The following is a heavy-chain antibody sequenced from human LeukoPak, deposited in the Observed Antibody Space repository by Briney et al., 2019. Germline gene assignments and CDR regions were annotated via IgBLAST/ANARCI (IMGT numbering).Heavy chain of an antibody. Sequence: GGSLRLSCAASGFTFSSYAMHWVRQAPGKGLEWVAVISCDGSNKYYADSVKGRFTISRDNAKNSLYLQMNSLRAEDTAVYYCARVSRDFYSNYYYYYGMDVWGQGTTVTVSS. CDR2: ISCDGSNK. CDR3: ARVSRDFYSNYYYYYGMDV. D-gene: IGHD4-11*01. CDR1: GFTFSSYA. J-gene: IGHJ6*02. V-gene: IGHV3-30-3*01.